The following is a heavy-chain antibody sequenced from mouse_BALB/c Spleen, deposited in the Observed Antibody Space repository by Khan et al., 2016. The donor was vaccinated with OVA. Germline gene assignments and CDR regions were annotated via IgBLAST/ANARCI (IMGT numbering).Heavy chain of an antibody. J-gene: IGHJ2*01. V-gene: IGHV2-9*02. D-gene: IGHD3-3*01. CDR3: ARNRGPDYFDY. Sequence: VQLQESGPGLVAPLQSLSITCTVSGFSLTSYGVHWVRQPPGKGLEWLGVIWAGGSTNYNSALMSRLSISKDSSKSQVFLKMNSLQTDDTAMYYCARNRGPDYFDYWGQGTTLTVSS. CDR2: IWAGGST. CDR1: GFSLTSYG.